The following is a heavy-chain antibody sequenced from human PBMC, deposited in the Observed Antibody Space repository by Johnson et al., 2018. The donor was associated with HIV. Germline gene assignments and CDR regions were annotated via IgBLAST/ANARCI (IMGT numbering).Heavy chain of an antibody. Sequence: QVQLVESGGGLVQPGGSLRLSCAASGFTFSSYAMHWVRQAPGKGLEWVSSIGGSGTNTYYPDSMKGRFTISRDNSKNTLYLQMNSLRAEDTAVYYCAPLGDAFDIWGQGTMVTVSS. J-gene: IGHJ3*02. CDR1: GFTFSSYA. CDR2: IGGSGTNT. CDR3: APLGDAFDI. D-gene: IGHD7-27*01. V-gene: IGHV3-64*04.